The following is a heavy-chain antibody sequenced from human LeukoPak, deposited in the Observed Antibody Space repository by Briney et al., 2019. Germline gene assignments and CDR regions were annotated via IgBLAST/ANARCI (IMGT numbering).Heavy chain of an antibody. V-gene: IGHV4-4*09. D-gene: IGHD2-15*01. Sequence: PSETLSLTCTVSGGSISNYYWNWIRQPPGKGLEWIGYIYSSGITNYNPSLKSRVTISVDTSNNQFSLKLSSVTAADTAVYYCARGAGGYCSGGSCYSGDWFDPWGQGTLVTVSS. CDR3: ARGAGGYCSGGSCYSGDWFDP. J-gene: IGHJ5*02. CDR2: IYSSGIT. CDR1: GGSISNYY.